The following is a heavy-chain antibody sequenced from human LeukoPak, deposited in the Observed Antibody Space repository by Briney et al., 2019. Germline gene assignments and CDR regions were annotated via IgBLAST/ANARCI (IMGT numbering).Heavy chain of an antibody. J-gene: IGHJ3*02. Sequence: ASVKVSCKASGYTFTGYYMHWVRQAPGQGLEWMGGIIPIFGTANYAQKFQGRVTITADESTSTAYMELSSLRSEDTAVYYCARDPITMTFHDIWGQGTMVTVSS. CDR1: GYTFTGYY. CDR2: IIPIFGTA. D-gene: IGHD3-22*01. V-gene: IGHV1-69*13. CDR3: ARDPITMTFHDI.